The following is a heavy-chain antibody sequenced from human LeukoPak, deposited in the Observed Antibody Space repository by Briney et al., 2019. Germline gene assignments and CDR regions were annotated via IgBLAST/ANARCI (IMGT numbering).Heavy chain of an antibody. CDR1: GYTFTSYD. CDR3: ARRHRVISPYYYYGMDV. Sequence: ASVKVSCEASGYTFTSYDINWVRQATGQGLEWMGWMNPNSGNTGYAQKFQGRVTMTRNTSISTAYMELSSLRSEDTAVYYCARRHRVISPYYYYGMDVWGQGTTVTVSS. D-gene: IGHD3-10*01. CDR2: MNPNSGNT. V-gene: IGHV1-8*01. J-gene: IGHJ6*02.